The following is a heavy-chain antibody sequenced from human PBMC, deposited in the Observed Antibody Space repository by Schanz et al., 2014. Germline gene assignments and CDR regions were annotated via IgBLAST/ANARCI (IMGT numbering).Heavy chain of an antibody. CDR1: GFSFSSYS. V-gene: IGHV3-48*01. Sequence: TSGFSFSSYSMNWVRQAPGKGLEWLSYIDGKSTTVYYADSVKGRFTVSRDNARNSLYLHMNTLGGEDTAVYYCARVHHYDPSGWGYFDYGGQGGLSTVSS. J-gene: IGHJ4*02. D-gene: IGHD3-22*01. CDR3: ARVHHYDPSGWGYFDY. CDR2: IDGKSTTV.